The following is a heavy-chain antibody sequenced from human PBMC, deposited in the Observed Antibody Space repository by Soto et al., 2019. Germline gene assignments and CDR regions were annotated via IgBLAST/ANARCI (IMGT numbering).Heavy chain of an antibody. D-gene: IGHD3-22*01. CDR3: ARSYYDSSGYSVDP. Sequence: SETLSLTCAVSGGSISSGGYSWSWIRQPPGKGLEWIAYIYHSGSTYYNPSLKSRVTISVDRPKNQFSLKLSSMTVADTAVYYCARSYYDSSGYSVDPWGQGTLVTVSS. J-gene: IGHJ5*02. CDR2: IYHSGST. V-gene: IGHV4-30-2*01. CDR1: GGSISSGGYS.